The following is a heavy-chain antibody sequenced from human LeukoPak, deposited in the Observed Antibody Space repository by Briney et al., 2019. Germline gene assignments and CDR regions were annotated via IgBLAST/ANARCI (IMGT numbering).Heavy chain of an antibody. CDR3: ARAYYDFWSGYYEGLFDY. Sequence: GGSLRLSCAASGFTFSSYWMSWVRQAPGKGLEWVANIKQDGSEKYYVDSVKGRFTISRDNAKNSLYLQMNSLRAEDTAVYYCARAYYDFWSGYYEGLFDYWGQGTLVTVSS. CDR2: IKQDGSEK. D-gene: IGHD3-3*01. CDR1: GFTFSSYW. V-gene: IGHV3-7*01. J-gene: IGHJ4*02.